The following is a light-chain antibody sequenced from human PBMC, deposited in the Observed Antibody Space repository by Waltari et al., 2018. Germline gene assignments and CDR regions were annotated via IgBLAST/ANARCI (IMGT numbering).Light chain of an antibody. CDR1: SGSIASHY. CDR2: ESN. V-gene: IGLV6-57*01. Sequence: NFMLTQPHSVSESPGKMVTISCTRSSGSIASHYVQWYQQRPGSSPTTVIYESNQRPSGVPDRFSGSIDSSSNSASLAISGLKTEDEADYYCQSYNSNTEGVFGGGTKLTVL. J-gene: IGLJ3*02. CDR3: QSYNSNTEGV.